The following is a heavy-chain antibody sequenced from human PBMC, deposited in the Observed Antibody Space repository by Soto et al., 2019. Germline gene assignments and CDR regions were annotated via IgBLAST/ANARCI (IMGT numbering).Heavy chain of an antibody. Sequence: SETRSLSCTGSGGTFITSDFYWGRVRQAHGKGLEWSGSIFYLGSSYYNKSLKRRATLQVDQPKNQFHLRLRSVTAADTDLYFCARQPLALPPNKWFEPRFQRIMVT. CDR3: ARQPLALPPNKWFEP. CDR1: GGTFITSDFY. CDR2: IFYLGSS. V-gene: IGHV4-39*01. J-gene: IGHJ5*02. D-gene: IGHD3-3*02.